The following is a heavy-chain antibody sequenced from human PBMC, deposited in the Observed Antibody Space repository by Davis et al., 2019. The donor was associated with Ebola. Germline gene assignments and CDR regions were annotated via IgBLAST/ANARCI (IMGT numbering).Heavy chain of an antibody. CDR1: GFTFSSYW. J-gene: IGHJ4*02. CDR2: INSDGSST. V-gene: IGHV3-74*01. Sequence: PGGSLRLSCAASGFTFSSYWMHWVRQAPGKGLVWVSRINSDGSSTSYADSVKGRFTISRDNAKNSLYLQMNSLRAEDTAVYYCANLAGYYYDSSGYYRTSYYFDYWGQGTLVTVSS. CDR3: ANLAGYYYDSSGYYRTSYYFDY. D-gene: IGHD3-22*01.